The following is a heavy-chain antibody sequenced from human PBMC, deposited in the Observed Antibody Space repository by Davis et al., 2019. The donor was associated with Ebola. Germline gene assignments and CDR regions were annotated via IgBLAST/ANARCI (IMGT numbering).Heavy chain of an antibody. CDR1: GGSFSGYY. V-gene: IGHV4-34*01. CDR3: VGGYNFDY. CDR2: INHSGST. J-gene: IGHJ4*02. Sequence: MPSETLSLTCAVYGGSFSGYYWSWIRQPPGKGLEWIGEINHSGSTNYNPSLKSRVTISVDKSKNQFSLKLSSVTAADTATYYCVGGYNFDYWGQGALVIVSS.